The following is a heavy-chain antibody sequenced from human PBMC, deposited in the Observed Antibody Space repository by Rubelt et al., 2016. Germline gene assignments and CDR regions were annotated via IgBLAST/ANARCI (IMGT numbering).Heavy chain of an antibody. CDR3: AKGISSSWYYFDY. Sequence: EVQLLESGGGLVQPGGSLRLSCAASGFTFSNYAMRWVRQAPGKGLEWVSTSSGSSGNTYYADSVKGRFTISRDNSKNTLYLQMNSLRAEETAVYYCAKGISSSWYYFDYWGQGTLVTVSS. CDR1: GFTFSNYA. D-gene: IGHD6-13*01. J-gene: IGHJ4*02. CDR2: SSGSSGNT. V-gene: IGHV3-23*01.